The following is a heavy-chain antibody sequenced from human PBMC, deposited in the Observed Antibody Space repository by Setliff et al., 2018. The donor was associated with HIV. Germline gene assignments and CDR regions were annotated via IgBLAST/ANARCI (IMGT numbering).Heavy chain of an antibody. D-gene: IGHD3-10*01. CDR1: DGSISSGSYY. Sequence: KPSETLSLTCTVSDGSISSGSYYWSWIRQPAGKGLEFIGRIHTTGSTNYSPSLKSRVTISIDTSKNQFYMSLSSVTAADTAVYYCARTFGDLKHYNYYYTIDVWGQGTTVTVSS. J-gene: IGHJ6*02. V-gene: IGHV4-61*02. CDR2: IHTTGST. CDR3: ARTFGDLKHYNYYYTIDV.